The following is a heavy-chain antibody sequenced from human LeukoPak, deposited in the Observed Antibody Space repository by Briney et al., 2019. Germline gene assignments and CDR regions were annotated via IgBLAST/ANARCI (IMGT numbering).Heavy chain of an antibody. V-gene: IGHV4-39*01. Sequence: PSETLSLTCTVSGDSISGSDYYWGWIRQPPGKGLEWIGNIYYSGSTYYNASLKSRVTISVDTSKNQFSLRLNSVTAADTAVYYCARLVATSRFDPWGQGTLVTVSS. J-gene: IGHJ5*02. CDR1: GDSISGSDYY. CDR3: ARLVATSRFDP. D-gene: IGHD5-12*01. CDR2: IYYSGST.